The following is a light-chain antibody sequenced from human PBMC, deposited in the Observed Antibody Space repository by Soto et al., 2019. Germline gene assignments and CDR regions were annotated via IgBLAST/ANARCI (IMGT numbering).Light chain of an antibody. J-gene: IGKJ5*01. V-gene: IGKV1-39*01. CDR1: QGIRND. CDR3: QQSYSTPWT. CDR2: AAS. Sequence: IQMTQSPSSLSASVGDRVTISCRASQGIRNDLAWYQQKPGKVPKLLIFAASNLQSGVPSRFSGSGSETDFTLTISSLQPEDFATYYCQQSYSTPWTFGQGTRLEIK.